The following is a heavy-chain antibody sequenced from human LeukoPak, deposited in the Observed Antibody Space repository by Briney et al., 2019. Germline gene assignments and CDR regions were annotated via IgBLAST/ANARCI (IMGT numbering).Heavy chain of an antibody. V-gene: IGHV4-59*01. Sequence: SETLSLTCTVSGGSISSYYWSWTRQPPGKGLEWIACISYSGSTKYNPSLKSRVTISVDTSKNQLSLKLSSVTAADTAVYYCAREPGFDGSGYLNWFDPWGQGTLVTVSS. D-gene: IGHD3-22*01. CDR1: GGSISSYY. CDR2: ISYSGST. J-gene: IGHJ5*02. CDR3: AREPGFDGSGYLNWFDP.